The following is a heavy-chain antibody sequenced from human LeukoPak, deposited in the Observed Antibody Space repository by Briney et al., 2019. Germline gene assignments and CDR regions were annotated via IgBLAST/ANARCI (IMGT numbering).Heavy chain of an antibody. CDR1: GGSISSSSYY. V-gene: IGHV4-39*07. D-gene: IGHD2-2*01. CDR2: IYYSGST. J-gene: IGHJ6*02. Sequence: SETLSLTCTVSGGSISSSSYYWGWIRQPPGKGLEWIGSIYYSGSTYYNPSLKSRVTISVDTSKNQFSLKLSSVTAADTAVYYCASNNCSSTSCYNYYYYYGMDVWGQGTTVTVSS. CDR3: ASNNCSSTSCYNYYYYYGMDV.